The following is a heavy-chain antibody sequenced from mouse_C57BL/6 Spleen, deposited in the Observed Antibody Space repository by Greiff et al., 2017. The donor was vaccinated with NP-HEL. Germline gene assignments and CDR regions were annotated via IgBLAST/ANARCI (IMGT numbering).Heavy chain of an antibody. CDR3: ARQRRGVYWYFDV. CDR2: INPYNGGT. Sequence: EVQLQQSGPVLVKPGASVKMSSKASGYTFTDYYMNWVKQSHGKSLEWIGVINPYNGGTSYNQKFKGKATLTVDKSSSTAYMELNSLTSEDSAVYYCARQRRGVYWYFDVWGTGTTVTVSS. V-gene: IGHV1-19*01. CDR1: GYTFTDYY. D-gene: IGHD2-12*01. J-gene: IGHJ1*03.